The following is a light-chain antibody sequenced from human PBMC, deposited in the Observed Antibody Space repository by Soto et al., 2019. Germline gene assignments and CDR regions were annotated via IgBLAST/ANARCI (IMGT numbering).Light chain of an antibody. CDR2: GAS. CDR1: QSVTSNY. J-gene: IGKJ2*01. CDR3: QQYGSSPT. Sequence: EIVLTQSPGTLSLSPGERATLSCRASQSVTSNYLAWYQQTPGQAPRLLISGASSRATGIAERFSGSGSGTDFTLTISRVEAEDFAVYYCQQYGSSPTFGQGTKLEIK. V-gene: IGKV3-20*01.